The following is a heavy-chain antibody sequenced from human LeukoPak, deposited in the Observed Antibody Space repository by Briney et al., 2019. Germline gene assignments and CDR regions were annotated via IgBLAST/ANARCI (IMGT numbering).Heavy chain of an antibody. J-gene: IGHJ4*02. Sequence: SETLSLTCTVSGGSIRSYYWSWIRQPPGKGLEWMGYIYYSGSTYYNPSLKSRVTMSVDTSKSQFSLKLSSVTAADTAVYYCARHSIDCSGSTCYDYWGQGTLVTVSS. D-gene: IGHD2-15*01. V-gene: IGHV4-59*08. CDR1: GGSIRSYY. CDR2: IYYSGST. CDR3: ARHSIDCSGSTCYDY.